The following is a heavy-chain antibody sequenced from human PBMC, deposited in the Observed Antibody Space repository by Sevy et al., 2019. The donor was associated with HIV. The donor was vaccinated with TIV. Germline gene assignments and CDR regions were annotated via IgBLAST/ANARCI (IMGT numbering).Heavy chain of an antibody. V-gene: IGHV4-30-4*01. CDR3: ARGVASSGAYKFDY. D-gene: IGHD1-1*01. Sequence: SETLSLTCTVSGGSVGNDDYYWSWIRQPPGKGLEWIGYIFYSGSTYYNPSLKSPGSISVDTSKNHFSLRLSSVTAADTAVYYCARGVASSGAYKFDYWGPGTLVTVSS. CDR2: IFYSGST. CDR1: GGSVGNDDYY. J-gene: IGHJ4*02.